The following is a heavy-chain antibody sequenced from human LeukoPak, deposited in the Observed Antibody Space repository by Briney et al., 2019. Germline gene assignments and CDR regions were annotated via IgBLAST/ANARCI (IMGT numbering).Heavy chain of an antibody. CDR1: GYTFTSYA. CDR3: ARDRGKGSSWPDYYYYYMDV. Sequence: SVKVSCKASGYTFTSYAISWVRQAPGQGLEWMGGIIPIFGTANYAQKFQGRVTITADESTSTAYMELSSLRSEDTAVYYCARDRGKGSSWPDYYYYYMDVWGKGTTVTISS. CDR2: IIPIFGTA. V-gene: IGHV1-69*13. D-gene: IGHD6-13*01. J-gene: IGHJ6*03.